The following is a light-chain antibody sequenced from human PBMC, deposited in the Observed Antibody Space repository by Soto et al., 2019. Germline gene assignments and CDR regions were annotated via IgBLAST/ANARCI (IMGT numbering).Light chain of an antibody. Sequence: DIQMTQSPSSLSASVGDRVTITCRASQSISRYLNWYQQKPGKAPKLLIYAASNLQSGVLSTFSGSGSGTDFTLTISSLQPEDSSTYYCQQSYTTPWTFGEGTKVEIK. J-gene: IGKJ1*01. CDR3: QQSYTTPWT. CDR1: QSISRY. V-gene: IGKV1-39*01. CDR2: AAS.